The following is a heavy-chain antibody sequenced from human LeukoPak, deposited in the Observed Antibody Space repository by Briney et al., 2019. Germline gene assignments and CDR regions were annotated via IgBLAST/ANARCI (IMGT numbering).Heavy chain of an antibody. V-gene: IGHV4-4*02. Sequence: PSETLSLTCAVSGGSMSSSNWWSWVRQPPGKGLEWIGEIYHSGSTNYNPSLKSRVTISVDKSKNQFSLKLSSVTAADTAVYYCARVDRRITISGVVIIFDYWGQGTLVTVSS. J-gene: IGHJ4*02. CDR3: ARVDRRITISGVVIIFDY. D-gene: IGHD3-3*01. CDR2: IYHSGST. CDR1: GGSMSSSNW.